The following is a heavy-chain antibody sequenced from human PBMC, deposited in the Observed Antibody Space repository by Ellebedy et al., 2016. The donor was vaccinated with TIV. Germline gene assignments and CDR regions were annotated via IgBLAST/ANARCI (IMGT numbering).Heavy chain of an antibody. J-gene: IGHJ6*01. CDR1: GFTFSDHY. D-gene: IGHD6-6*01. V-gene: IGHV4-34*08. Sequence: GSLRLXCAASGFTFSDHYIDWVRQAPGKGLEWIGEVSHSGTTNYNPSLKSRVTMSVDSSKRQVSLKLSSVTAADTGLYYCAVRSSYFYGLDVWGQGTTVAVSS. CDR2: VSHSGTT. CDR3: AVRSSYFYGLDV.